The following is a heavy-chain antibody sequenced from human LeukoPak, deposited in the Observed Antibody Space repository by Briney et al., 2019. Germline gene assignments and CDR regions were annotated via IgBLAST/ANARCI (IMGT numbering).Heavy chain of an antibody. D-gene: IGHD3-10*01. CDR1: GGSITTYY. J-gene: IGHJ4*02. CDR2: IYYSGST. Sequence: SETLSLTCSVSGGSITTYYWNWIRQPPGKGLEWLGYIYYSGSTHYNPSLKGRLAVSQDTSRNRVSLKLTSVTAADTAVYYCARGPLYEYGSGTFVSWGQGTLVTVSS. V-gene: IGHV4-59*01. CDR3: ARGPLYEYGSGTFVS.